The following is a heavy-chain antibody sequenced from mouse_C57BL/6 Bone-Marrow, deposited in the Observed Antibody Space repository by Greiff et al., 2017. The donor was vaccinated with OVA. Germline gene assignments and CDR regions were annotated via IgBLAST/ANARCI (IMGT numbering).Heavy chain of an antibody. CDR3: AREDGYYGYWYFDV. CDR2: IYPGSGNT. D-gene: IGHD2-3*01. J-gene: IGHJ1*03. CDR1: GYTFTDYY. Sequence: ESGAELVRPGASVKLSCKASGYTFTDYYINWVKQRPGQGLEWIARIYPGSGNTYYNEKFKGKATLTAEKSSSTAYMQLSSLTSEDSAVYFCAREDGYYGYWYFDVWGTGTTVTVSS. V-gene: IGHV1-76*01.